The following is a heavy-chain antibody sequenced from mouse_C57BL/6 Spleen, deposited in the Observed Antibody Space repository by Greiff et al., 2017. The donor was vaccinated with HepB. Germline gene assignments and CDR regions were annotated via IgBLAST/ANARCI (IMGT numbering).Heavy chain of an antibody. V-gene: IGHV1-55*01. CDR1: GYTSTSYW. CDR2: IYPGSGST. Sequence: QVQLQQPGAELVKPGASVKMSCKASGYTSTSYWITWVKQRPGQGLEWIGDIYPGSGSTNYNEKFKSKATLTVDTSSSTAYMQRSSLTSEDSAVYYCARGIGDAMDYWGQGTSVTVSS. J-gene: IGHJ4*01. CDR3: ARGIGDAMDY.